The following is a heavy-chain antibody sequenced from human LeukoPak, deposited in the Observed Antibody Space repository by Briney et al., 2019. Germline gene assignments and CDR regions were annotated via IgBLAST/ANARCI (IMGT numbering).Heavy chain of an antibody. CDR3: GSRGY. J-gene: IGHJ4*02. CDR2: ISYDGSNK. Sequence: GGSLRLSCAASGFTFSNYAMHWVRQAPGKGLEWVACISYDGSNKYCSDSVKGRFTISRDNSKNTLYLQMDSLRTEDTAVYYSGSRGYWGQGTLVTVSS. CDR1: GFTFSNYA. V-gene: IGHV3-30-3*01. D-gene: IGHD6-19*01.